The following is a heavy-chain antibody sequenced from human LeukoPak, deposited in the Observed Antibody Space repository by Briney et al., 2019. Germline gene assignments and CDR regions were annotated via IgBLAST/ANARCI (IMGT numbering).Heavy chain of an antibody. D-gene: IGHD5-24*01. J-gene: IGHJ6*02. CDR1: GYTFTSYY. CDR2: ITPSGGST. CDR3: ARVEMATINGMDV. Sequence: ASVKVSCMASGYTFTSYYMHWVRQAPGQGLEWMGIITPSGGSTNYAQKFQGRVTMTRDTSTTTVYMELSSLRSEDTAVYYCARVEMATINGMDVWGQGTTVTVSS. V-gene: IGHV1-46*01.